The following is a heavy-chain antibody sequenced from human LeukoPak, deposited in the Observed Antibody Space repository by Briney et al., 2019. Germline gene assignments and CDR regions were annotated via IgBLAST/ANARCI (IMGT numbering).Heavy chain of an antibody. V-gene: IGHV3-23*01. Sequence: GGSLRLSCIASGFTFSSYWMSWVRQAPGKGLEWVSAISGSGGSTYYADSVKGRFTISRDNSKNTLYLQMNSLRAEDTAVYYCAKDLPPAIYGSGSYSFDYWGQGTLVTVSS. D-gene: IGHD3-10*01. CDR1: GFTFSSYW. CDR2: ISGSGGST. J-gene: IGHJ4*02. CDR3: AKDLPPAIYGSGSYSFDY.